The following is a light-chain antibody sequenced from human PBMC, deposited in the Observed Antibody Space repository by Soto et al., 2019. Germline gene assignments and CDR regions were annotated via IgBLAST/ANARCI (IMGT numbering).Light chain of an antibody. CDR2: DAS. CDR1: RSVSNN. Sequence: ILMTQSPATLSVSPGERATLSCRARRSVSNNLAWYQQKPGQAPRLLIYDASTRATGIPARFSGSGSGTEFTLTISGPQSEDFAVYYCQQYNNWPPWTFGQGTKVEIK. V-gene: IGKV3-15*01. CDR3: QQYNNWPPWT. J-gene: IGKJ1*01.